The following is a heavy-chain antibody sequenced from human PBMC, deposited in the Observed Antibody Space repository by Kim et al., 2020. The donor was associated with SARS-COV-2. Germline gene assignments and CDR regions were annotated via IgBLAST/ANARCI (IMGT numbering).Heavy chain of an antibody. CDR3: AKEGELGYFDY. J-gene: IGHJ4*02. CDR1: GFTFSSYA. V-gene: IGHV3-33*06. Sequence: GGSLRLSCAASGFTFSSYAMHWVRQAPGKGLEWVAVIWYDGSNKYYADSVKGRFTISRDNSKNTLYLQMNSLRAEDTAVYYCAKEGELGYFDYWGQGTLVTVSS. D-gene: IGHD1-26*01. CDR2: IWYDGSNK.